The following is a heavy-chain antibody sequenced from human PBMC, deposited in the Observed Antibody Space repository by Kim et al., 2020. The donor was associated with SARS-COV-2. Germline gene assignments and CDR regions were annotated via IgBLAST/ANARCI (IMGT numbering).Heavy chain of an antibody. J-gene: IGHJ4*02. CDR3: ASGGGFPEVGAIVGFDY. Sequence: SETLSLTCTVSGGSISSYYWSWIRQPPGKGLEWVGYISYSGNTNYNPSLKSRVTISVDTSKNQFSLKLSSVTAADTAVYYCASGGGFPEVGAIVGFDYWGQGTLVTVSS. CDR1: GGSISSYY. V-gene: IGHV4-59*13. CDR2: ISYSGNT. D-gene: IGHD1-26*01.